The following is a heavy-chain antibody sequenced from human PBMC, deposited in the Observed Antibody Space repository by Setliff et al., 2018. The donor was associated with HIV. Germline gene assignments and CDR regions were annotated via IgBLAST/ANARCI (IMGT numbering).Heavy chain of an antibody. V-gene: IGHV4-39*01. D-gene: IGHD1-26*01. CDR1: GGTINRSGYY. CDR2: IYYSGST. J-gene: IGHJ4*02. CDR3: ARRVGSYFDY. Sequence: SETLSLTCTVSGGTINRSGYYWGWIRQPPGKGLEWIGSIYYSGSTYYNPSLKSRVTISVDTSKNQFSLKLSSVTAADTAVYYCARRVGSYFDYWGQGTLVTVSS.